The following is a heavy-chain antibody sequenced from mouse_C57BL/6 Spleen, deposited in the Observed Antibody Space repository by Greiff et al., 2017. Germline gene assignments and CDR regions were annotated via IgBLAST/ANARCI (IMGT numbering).Heavy chain of an antibody. CDR1: GFTFSDYG. J-gene: IGHJ3*01. Sequence: EVQLVESGGGLVKPGGSLKLSCAASGFTFSDYGMHWVRQAPEKGLEWVAYISSGSSTIYYADTVKGRFTISRDNAKNTLFMQMTSLRSENTAMYYCAGGDKLGWFAYWGQGSLVSVSA. CDR2: ISSGSSTI. V-gene: IGHV5-17*01. CDR3: AGGDKLGWFAY. D-gene: IGHD4-1*01.